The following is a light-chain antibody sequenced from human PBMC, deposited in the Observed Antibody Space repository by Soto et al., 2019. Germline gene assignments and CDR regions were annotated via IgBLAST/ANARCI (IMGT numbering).Light chain of an antibody. CDR2: EVS. V-gene: IGLV2-14*01. CDR3: SSYTSSSTPYV. Sequence: QSALTQPASVSGSLGQSITISCTGTSSDIGGYKYVSWYQQHPGKAPKLIIFEVSNRPSGVSNRFSGSKSGNTASLTISGLQAEDEADYYCSSYTSSSTPYVFGTGTKVTVL. CDR1: SSDIGGYKY. J-gene: IGLJ1*01.